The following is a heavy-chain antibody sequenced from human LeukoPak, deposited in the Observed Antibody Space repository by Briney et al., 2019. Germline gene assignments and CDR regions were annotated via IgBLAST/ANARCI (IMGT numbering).Heavy chain of an antibody. J-gene: IGHJ4*02. V-gene: IGHV1-24*01. CDR3: ATMEPRGPYSGYDLGGS. Sequence: ASVKVSCKVSGYTLTELSMHWVRQAPGKGFEWMGGFDPEDGETIYAQKFQGRVTMTEDTSTDTAYMELSSLRSEDTAVYYCATMEPRGPYSGYDLGGSWGQGTLVTVSS. D-gene: IGHD5-12*01. CDR1: GYTLTELS. CDR2: FDPEDGET.